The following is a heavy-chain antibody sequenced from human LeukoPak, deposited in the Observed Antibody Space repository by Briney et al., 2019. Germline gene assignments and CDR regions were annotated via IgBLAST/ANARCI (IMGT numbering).Heavy chain of an antibody. D-gene: IGHD3-3*01. J-gene: IGHJ4*02. CDR2: IYPGDSDT. Sequence: GEALKISCKSSGYSFTSYWIGWVRQMPGKGLEWMGIIYPGDSDTRYSPSFQGQVTISADKSISTAYLQWSSLKASDTAMYYCARHQSPVRFTRKAFGYWGQGTLVTVSS. CDR3: ARHQSPVRFTRKAFGY. V-gene: IGHV5-51*01. CDR1: GYSFTSYW.